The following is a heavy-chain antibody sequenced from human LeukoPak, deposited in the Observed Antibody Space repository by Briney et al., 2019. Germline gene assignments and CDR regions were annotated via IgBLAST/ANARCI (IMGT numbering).Heavy chain of an antibody. D-gene: IGHD6-13*01. J-gene: IGHJ6*03. Sequence: PSETLSLTCTVSGGSISSYYWSWIRQPPGKGLEWIGYIYYGGSTNYNPSLKSRVTISLDTSKNEFSLKLTSVTAADTAVYYCARDSFRAAGYYYYMDVWGKGTTVTVSS. CDR1: GGSISSYY. CDR2: IYYGGST. V-gene: IGHV4-59*01. CDR3: ARDSFRAAGYYYYMDV.